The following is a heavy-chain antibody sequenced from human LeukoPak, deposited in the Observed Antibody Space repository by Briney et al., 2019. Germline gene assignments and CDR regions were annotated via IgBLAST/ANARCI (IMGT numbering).Heavy chain of an antibody. Sequence: PSQTLFLTCSVSGGSISSGDYYWSWIRQPPGKGLEWVGYIYYSGRTYYSPSLMSRVTISIDTSKNQFSLKLSSVTDADTAVYYCARGRFYGPADYWGQGTLLTVSS. CDR2: IYYSGRT. J-gene: IGHJ4*02. V-gene: IGHV4-30-4*01. D-gene: IGHD2/OR15-2a*01. CDR3: ARGRFYGPADY. CDR1: GGSISSGDYY.